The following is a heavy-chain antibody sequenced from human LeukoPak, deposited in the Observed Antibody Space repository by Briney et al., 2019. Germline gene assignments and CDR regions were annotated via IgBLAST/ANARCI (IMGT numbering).Heavy chain of an antibody. D-gene: IGHD2-2*01. V-gene: IGHV4-4*07. CDR3: ARDWHYCSSTSCLSYFDY. CDR1: GGSISSYY. J-gene: IGHJ4*02. CDR2: IYTSGST. Sequence: PSETLSLTCTVSGGSISSYYWSWIRQPPGKGLEWIARIYTSGSTNYNPSLKSRVTMSVDTSKNQFSLKLSSVTAADTAVYYCARDWHYCSSTSCLSYFDYWGQGTLVTVSS.